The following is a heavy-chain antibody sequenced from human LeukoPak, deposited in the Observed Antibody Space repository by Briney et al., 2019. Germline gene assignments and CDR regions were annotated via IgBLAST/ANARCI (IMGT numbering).Heavy chain of an antibody. V-gene: IGHV4-31*03. CDR3: ARDYPGIAVAGTRFDY. CDR2: IYYSGST. J-gene: IGHJ4*02. Sequence: PSQTLSLTCTVSGGSISSGGYYWSWIRQHPGKGLEWIGYIYYSGSTYYNPSLKSRVAISVDTSKNQFSLKLSSVTAADTAVYYCARDYPGIAVAGTRFDYWGQGTLVTVSS. D-gene: IGHD6-19*01. CDR1: GGSISSGGYY.